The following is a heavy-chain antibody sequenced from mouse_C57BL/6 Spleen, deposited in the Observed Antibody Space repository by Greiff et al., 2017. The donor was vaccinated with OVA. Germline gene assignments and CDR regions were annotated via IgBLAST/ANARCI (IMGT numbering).Heavy chain of an antibody. Sequence: EVKLEESGGDLVKPGGSLKLSCAASGFTFSSYGMSWVRQTPDKRLEWVATISSGGSYTYYPDSVKGRFTISRDNAKNTLYLQMSSLKSEDTAMYYCARETVVARYFDVWGTGTTVTVSS. D-gene: IGHD1-1*01. J-gene: IGHJ1*03. CDR1: GFTFSSYG. V-gene: IGHV5-6*02. CDR2: ISSGGSYT. CDR3: ARETVVARYFDV.